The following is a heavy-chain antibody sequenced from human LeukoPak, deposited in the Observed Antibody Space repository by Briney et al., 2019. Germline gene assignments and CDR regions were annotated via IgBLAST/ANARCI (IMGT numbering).Heavy chain of an antibody. J-gene: IGHJ6*03. D-gene: IGHD6-13*01. V-gene: IGHV4-59*01. CDR3: ARDRVGQQLVGRKYYYYYMDV. Sequence: SETLSLTCNVSGGSISPYYWSWIRQPPGKGLEWIGYMYYSGSTNYNPSLKSRVTISVDMSKNQVSLKLSSVTAADTAVYYCARDRVGQQLVGRKYYYYYMDVWGKGTTVTISS. CDR1: GGSISPYY. CDR2: MYYSGST.